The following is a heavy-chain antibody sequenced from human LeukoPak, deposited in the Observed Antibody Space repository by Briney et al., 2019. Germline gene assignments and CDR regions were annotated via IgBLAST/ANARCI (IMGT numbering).Heavy chain of an antibody. Sequence: SETLSLTCTVSGYSISSGYYWGWIRQPPGKGLEWIGSIYHSGSTYYNPSLKSRVTISVDTSKNQFSLKLSSVTAAATAVYYCARDTDYYDSSGYAVDAFDIWGQGTMVTVSS. V-gene: IGHV4-38-2*02. CDR2: IYHSGST. J-gene: IGHJ3*02. D-gene: IGHD3-22*01. CDR1: GYSISSGYY. CDR3: ARDTDYYDSSGYAVDAFDI.